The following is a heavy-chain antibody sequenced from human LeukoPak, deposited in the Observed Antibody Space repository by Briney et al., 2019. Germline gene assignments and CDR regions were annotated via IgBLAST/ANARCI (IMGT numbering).Heavy chain of an antibody. Sequence: PGRSLRLSCAASGFTFSSYAMHWVRQAPGKGLEWVAVISYDGSNKYYADSVKGRFTISRDNSKNTLYLQMNSLRAEDTAVYYCARSEGATNDYWGQGTLVTVSS. CDR2: ISYDGSNK. D-gene: IGHD1-26*01. V-gene: IGHV3-30-3*01. J-gene: IGHJ4*02. CDR1: GFTFSSYA. CDR3: ARSEGATNDY.